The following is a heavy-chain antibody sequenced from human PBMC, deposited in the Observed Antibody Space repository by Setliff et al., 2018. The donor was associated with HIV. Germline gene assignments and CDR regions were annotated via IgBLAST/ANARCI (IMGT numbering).Heavy chain of an antibody. J-gene: IGHJ3*02. D-gene: IGHD4-4*01. Sequence: ASVKVSCKASGGTFSSYAISWVRQAPGQGLEWMGGIIPIFGTANYAQKFQGRVTITADESTSTAYMGLSSLRSEDTAVYYCARDRSNYVGLDAFDIWGQGTMVTVSS. CDR3: ARDRSNYVGLDAFDI. CDR1: GGTFSSYA. V-gene: IGHV1-69*13. CDR2: IIPIFGTA.